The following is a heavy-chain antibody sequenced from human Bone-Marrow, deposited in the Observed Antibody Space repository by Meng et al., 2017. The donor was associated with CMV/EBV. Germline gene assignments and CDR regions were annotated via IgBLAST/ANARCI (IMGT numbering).Heavy chain of an antibody. J-gene: IGHJ4*02. CDR3: ARDKRRIDY. Sequence: GGSLRLSCAASGFTFSSYAMNWVRQAPGKGLEWVAKIKQDGSEEYYVDSVKGRFTISRDNAKNSLYLQMNSLRVEDTAVYYCARDKRRIDYWGQGTLVTVSS. V-gene: IGHV3-7*01. CDR1: GFTFSSYA. CDR2: IKQDGSEE.